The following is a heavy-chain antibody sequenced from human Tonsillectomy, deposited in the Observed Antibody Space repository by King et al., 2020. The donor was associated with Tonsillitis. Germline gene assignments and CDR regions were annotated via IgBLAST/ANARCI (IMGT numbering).Heavy chain of an antibody. CDR1: CGSVSSGGDY. Sequence: QLQESGPGLVKPSQTLSLTCSVSCGSVSSGGDYWSGIRQLPGKGLGWIGYIYHSGGTNYNPSLKNLVSISLDTSRNQFSLRLNSVTAAVTAVYYDATRTDSGYGYFDYWGPGTLVTVSS. V-gene: IGHV4-31*01. J-gene: IGHJ4*02. CDR3: ATRTDSGYGYFDY. D-gene: IGHD5-12*01. CDR2: IYHSGGT.